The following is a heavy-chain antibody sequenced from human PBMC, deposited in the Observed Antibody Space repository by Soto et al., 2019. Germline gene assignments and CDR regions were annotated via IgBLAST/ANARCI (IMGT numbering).Heavy chain of an antibody. D-gene: IGHD3-16*01. CDR1: GGSISSGAYS. CDR2: IYYNGVT. V-gene: IGHV4-31*03. Sequence: QVQLQESGPGLVKPSQTLSLTCTVSGGSISSGAYSWSWIRQYPGKVLEWIGYIYYNGVTYYTYYHPSLKSRVTISVDTSKNQFSLNLSSVTAADTAVYFCARVIVMDLEELFDPWGQGTLVTVSS. J-gene: IGHJ5*02. CDR3: ARVIVMDLEELFDP.